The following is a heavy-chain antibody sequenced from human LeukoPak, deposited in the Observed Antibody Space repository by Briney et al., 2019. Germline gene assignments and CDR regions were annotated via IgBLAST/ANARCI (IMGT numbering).Heavy chain of an antibody. V-gene: IGHV4-61*02. D-gene: IGHD3-9*01. J-gene: IGHJ4*02. Sequence: SQTLPLTCTVSGGSISSGSYYWNWIRQPAGKGLEWIGRIYTSGSTHYNPSLKSRVTISVGTSKNQFSLKLSSVTAADTAVYYCARDVMYYDILTGYSPGGYFDYWGQGTLVTVSS. CDR1: GGSISSGSYY. CDR2: IYTSGST. CDR3: ARDVMYYDILTGYSPGGYFDY.